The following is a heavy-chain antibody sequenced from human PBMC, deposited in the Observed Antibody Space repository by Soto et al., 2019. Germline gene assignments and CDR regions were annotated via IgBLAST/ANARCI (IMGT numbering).Heavy chain of an antibody. J-gene: IGHJ5*02. CDR2: IVPLLGLT. CDR3: ATEKFGAGRVRVYT. D-gene: IGHD1-26*01. CDR1: GGTSTIYT. Sequence: QVPLVQSGAEMKKPGSSVKVSCEASGGTSTIYTITWVRQAPGQGLAWMGRIVPLLGLTNYARDFQDRVTITADQSTTTVYMELSSLRFEDTAVYYCATEKFGAGRVRVYTWGQGTQVTVSS. V-gene: IGHV1-69*08.